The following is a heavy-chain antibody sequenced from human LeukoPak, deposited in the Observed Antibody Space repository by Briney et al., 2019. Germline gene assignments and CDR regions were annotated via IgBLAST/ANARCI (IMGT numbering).Heavy chain of an antibody. V-gene: IGHV5-51*01. Sequence: GESLKTSWKGSGYRFTSYWIGWVRQLPGKGLEWVGIFYPVESDTSYSPSFQGQVTISADKSISTAYLQWSSLKASDTAMYYCARKSGYVDYWGQGTLVTVSS. CDR3: ARKSGYVDY. D-gene: IGHD5-12*01. CDR2: FYPVESDT. CDR1: GYRFTSYW. J-gene: IGHJ4*02.